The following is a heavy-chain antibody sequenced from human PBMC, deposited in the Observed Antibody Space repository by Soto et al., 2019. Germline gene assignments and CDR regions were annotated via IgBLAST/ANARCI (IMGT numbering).Heavy chain of an antibody. CDR2: INAGNGNT. V-gene: IGHV1-3*01. J-gene: IGHJ4*02. D-gene: IGHD2-15*01. CDR3: ARVRVRGVVVAAYFDY. Sequence: QVQLVQSGAEVKKPGASVKVSCKASGYTFTSYAMHWVHQAPGQRLEWMGWINAGNGNTKYSQKFQGRVTITRDTSASTAYMELSSLRSEDTAVYYCARVRVRGVVVAAYFDYWGQGTLVTVSS. CDR1: GYTFTSYA.